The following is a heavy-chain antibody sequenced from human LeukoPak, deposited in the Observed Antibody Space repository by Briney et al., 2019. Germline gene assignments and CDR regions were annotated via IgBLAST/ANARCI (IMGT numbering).Heavy chain of an antibody. J-gene: IGHJ4*02. CDR1: GFTFSSYA. CDR3: AKEGGDYYDSSGSITPFDY. V-gene: IGHV3-23*01. D-gene: IGHD3-22*01. CDR2: ISGSGGST. Sequence: PGGSLRLSCAASGFTFSSYAMSWVRQAPGKGLEWVSAISGSGGSTYYADSVKGRITISRDNSKNTLYLQMNSLRAEDTAVYYCAKEGGDYYDSSGSITPFDYWGQGTLVTVSS.